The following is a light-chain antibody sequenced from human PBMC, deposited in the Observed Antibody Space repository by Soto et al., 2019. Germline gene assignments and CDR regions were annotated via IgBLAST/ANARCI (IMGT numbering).Light chain of an antibody. CDR3: QLYYIYPHT. CDR2: AAS. V-gene: IGKV1-8*01. Sequence: AIRMTQSPSSFSAATGDRVTITCRASQGISSYLAWYQQKPGKAAKLLIYAASTLQSGVPSRFSGSGSGTDFPLTISFLQSEDCATYYCQLYYIYPHTFGQGTKLEMK. J-gene: IGKJ2*01. CDR1: QGISSY.